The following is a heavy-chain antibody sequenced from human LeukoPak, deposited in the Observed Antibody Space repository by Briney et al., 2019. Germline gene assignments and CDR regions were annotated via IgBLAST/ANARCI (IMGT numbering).Heavy chain of an antibody. D-gene: IGHD3-10*02. CDR2: ISGSGGRT. V-gene: IGHV3-23*01. J-gene: IGHJ6*04. Sequence: GGSLRLSCAASGFTFSSYAMTWVRQPPGKGLEWVSTISGSGGRTYYADSVKGRFTISRDNAKNLLYLQMNSLRAEDTAVYYCAELGITMIGGVWGKGTTVTISS. CDR1: GFTFSSYA. CDR3: AELGITMIGGV.